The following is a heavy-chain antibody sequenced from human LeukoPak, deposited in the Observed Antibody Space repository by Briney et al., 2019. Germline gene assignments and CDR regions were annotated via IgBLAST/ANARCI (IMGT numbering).Heavy chain of an antibody. CDR1: PGSISNYY. CDR2: IYTSGST. V-gene: IGHV4-4*07. Sequence: PSETLSLTCTVSPGSISNYYWSWIRQPAGKGLEWIGRIYTSGSTNYNPSLKSRVTISVDTSKNQFSLKLSSVTAADTAVYYCARVVSSGWYFFIDYWGQGTLVTVSS. D-gene: IGHD6-19*01. CDR3: ARVVSSGWYFFIDY. J-gene: IGHJ4*02.